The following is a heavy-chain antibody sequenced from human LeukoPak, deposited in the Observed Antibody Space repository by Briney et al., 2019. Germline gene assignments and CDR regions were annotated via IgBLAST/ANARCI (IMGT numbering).Heavy chain of an antibody. J-gene: IGHJ4*02. Sequence: SETLSLTCTVSGGSISSSSYYWGWIRQPPGKGLEWIGSIYYSGSTYYNPSLKSRVTISVDTSKNQFSLKLSSVTAADMAVYYCARQLGYCSSTSCYADKVDYWGQGTLVTVSS. CDR2: IYYSGST. CDR3: ARQLGYCSSTSCYADKVDY. V-gene: IGHV4-39*01. D-gene: IGHD2-2*01. CDR1: GGSISSSSYY.